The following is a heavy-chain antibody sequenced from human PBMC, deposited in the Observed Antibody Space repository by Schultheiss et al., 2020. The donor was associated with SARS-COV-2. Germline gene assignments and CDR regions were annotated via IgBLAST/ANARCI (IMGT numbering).Heavy chain of an antibody. CDR2: IYYSGST. D-gene: IGHD5-12*01. Sequence: SETLSLTCTVSGGSISSGGYYWSWIRQHPGKGLEWIGYIYYSGSTYYNPSLKSRVTISVDTSKNQFSLKLSSVTAADTAVYYCARPISGYDPYDAFDIWGQGTMVTVSS. J-gene: IGHJ3*02. V-gene: IGHV4-31*03. CDR1: GGSISSGGYY. CDR3: ARPISGYDPYDAFDI.